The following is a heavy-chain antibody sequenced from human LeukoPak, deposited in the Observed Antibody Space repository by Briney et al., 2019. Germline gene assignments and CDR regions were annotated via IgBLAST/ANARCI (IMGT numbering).Heavy chain of an antibody. J-gene: IGHJ6*02. D-gene: IGHD5-12*01. CDR1: GESFSDYS. CDR2: INHSGSP. Sequence: PSETLSLTCAVYGESFSDYSWTWIRQPPGKGLEWIGEINHSGSPNYNPSLKSRVTISVDTSKNQFSLNLNSVTAADTAVYYCARDSRYVDKYYYGMDVWGQGTTVTVSS. V-gene: IGHV4-34*01. CDR3: ARDSRYVDKYYYGMDV.